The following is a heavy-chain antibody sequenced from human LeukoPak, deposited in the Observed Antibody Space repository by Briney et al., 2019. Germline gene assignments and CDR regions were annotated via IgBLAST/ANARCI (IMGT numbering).Heavy chain of an antibody. V-gene: IGHV3-23*01. CDR1: GFTFSTYA. D-gene: IGHD1-20*01. J-gene: IGHJ3*02. CDR2: ISGSGGST. CDR3: AKEINNWNDGEHAFDI. Sequence: GGSLRLSCAASGFTFSTYAMSWVRQTPGKGLEWVSAISGSGGSTYYADSVKGRFTISRDNSKNTLYLQMNSLRAEDTAVYYCAKEINNWNDGEHAFDIWGQGTMVTVSS.